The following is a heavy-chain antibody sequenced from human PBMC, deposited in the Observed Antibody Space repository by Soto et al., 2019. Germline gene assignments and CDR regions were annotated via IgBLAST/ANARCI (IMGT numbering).Heavy chain of an antibody. J-gene: IGHJ4*02. V-gene: IGHV3-7*01. D-gene: IGHD3-16*01. CDR3: AGWGPNVCY. CDR2: IDPEGSGK. CDR1: AFSLRSFW. Sequence: EAQLVQSGGGLVQPGGSLRLSCEASAFSLRSFWMNWVRQSPRKGLEGVSNIDPEGSGKVYVDSVKGRFTVSRDNTQNSVYLQMDSLRAEDTAVYYCAGWGPNVCYWGQGSLVTVCS.